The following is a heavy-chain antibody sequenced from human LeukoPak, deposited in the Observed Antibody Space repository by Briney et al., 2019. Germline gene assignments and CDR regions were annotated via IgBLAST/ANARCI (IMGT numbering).Heavy chain of an antibody. Sequence: SETLSLTCTVSGGSISSYYWSWIRQPAGKGLEWIGRIYISGSTNYNPSLKSRVTMSVDTSKNQFSLKLSSVTAADTAVYYCARGEASGRWFHTADPYYFDYWGQGTLVTVSS. CDR2: IYISGST. CDR1: GGSISSYY. CDR3: ARGEASGRWFHTADPYYFDY. D-gene: IGHD3-16*01. V-gene: IGHV4-4*07. J-gene: IGHJ4*02.